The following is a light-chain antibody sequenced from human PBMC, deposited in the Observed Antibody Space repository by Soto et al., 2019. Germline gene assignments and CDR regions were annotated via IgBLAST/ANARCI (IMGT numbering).Light chain of an antibody. CDR3: MQAVQTPLT. Sequence: VMTQSPLSLPVTPGEPASISCRSSQSLLHSNGYNYLDWYLQKPGQSPQLLIYLGSNRASGVPDRFSGSGSGTDFTLKISRVEAEDVGVYYCMQAVQTPLTFGGGTKVEIK. CDR1: QSLLHSNGYNY. V-gene: IGKV2-28*01. J-gene: IGKJ4*01. CDR2: LGS.